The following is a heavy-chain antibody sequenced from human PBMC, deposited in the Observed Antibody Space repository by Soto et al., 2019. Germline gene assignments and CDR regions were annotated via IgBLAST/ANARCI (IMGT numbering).Heavy chain of an antibody. CDR2: IGGTDGDSDGVP. V-gene: IGHV3-23*01. CDR3: VKRGRNWGAFDF. J-gene: IGHJ3*01. CDR1: GFILNNYA. Sequence: VQLLESGGDLVQPGGSLRLSCVASGFILNNYAMSWVRQAPGKGLEWVPTIGGTDGDSDGVPWYEDSVKGRVTISWDSSANTLFLHMDNLRAEDSALYYCVKRGRNWGAFDFWGQGTRVVVSS. D-gene: IGHD7-27*01.